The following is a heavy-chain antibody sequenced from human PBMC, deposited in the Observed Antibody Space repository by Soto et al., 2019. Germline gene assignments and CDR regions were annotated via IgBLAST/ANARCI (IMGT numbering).Heavy chain of an antibody. D-gene: IGHD2-21*02. CDR2: IYYSGST. CDR3: ARPGAYCGGDCPPRYDAFDI. Sequence: PSETLSLTCTVSGGSISSSSYYWGWIRQPPGKGLEWIGSIYYSGSTYYNPSLKSRVTISVDTSKNQFSLKLSSVTAADTAVYYCARPGAYCGGDCPPRYDAFDIWGQGTMVTVS. J-gene: IGHJ3*02. V-gene: IGHV4-39*01. CDR1: GGSISSSSYY.